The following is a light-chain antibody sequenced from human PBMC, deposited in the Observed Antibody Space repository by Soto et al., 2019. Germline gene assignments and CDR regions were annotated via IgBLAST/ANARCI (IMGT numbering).Light chain of an antibody. V-gene: IGKV1-12*01. J-gene: IGKJ2*01. CDR2: VAS. CDR3: QQAESFPYT. CDR1: QGISSW. Sequence: DIQMTQSPSSVSASVGDRVTITCRASQGISSWLAWYQQKPGKVPKLLIYVASNLQSGVPSRFSGSGSGTDFTLTISGLQPADSATYYCQQAESFPYTFGQGTKLEIK.